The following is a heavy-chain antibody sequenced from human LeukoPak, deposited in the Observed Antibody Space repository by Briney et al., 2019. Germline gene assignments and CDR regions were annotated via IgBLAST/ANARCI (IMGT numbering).Heavy chain of an antibody. J-gene: IGHJ4*02. CDR1: GFTFSNYA. D-gene: IGHD3-9*01. Sequence: GGSLRLSCAASGFTFSNYAMSWVRQAPGKGLEWVSAIVGSGSSTYYADSVKGRFTISRDNSKNTLYLQLNRLRAEDTAAYYCAKWGDYDILTGYYDSDYWGQGTLVTVSS. V-gene: IGHV3-23*01. CDR3: AKWGDYDILTGYYDSDY. CDR2: IVGSGSST.